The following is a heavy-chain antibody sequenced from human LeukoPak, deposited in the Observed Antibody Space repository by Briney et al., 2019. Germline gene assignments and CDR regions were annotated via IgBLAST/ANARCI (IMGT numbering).Heavy chain of an antibody. CDR1: GGSISSYY. CDR3: ARHVYRADHFDFWSGYYPGWFDP. CDR2: IYTSGST. Sequence: SETLSLTCTVSGGSISSYYWSWIRQPPGKGLEGIGYIYTSGSTNYNPSLKSRVTISVDTSKNQFSLKLSSVTAADTAVYYCARHVYRADHFDFWSGYYPGWFDPWGQGTLVTVSS. V-gene: IGHV4-4*09. J-gene: IGHJ5*02. D-gene: IGHD3-3*01.